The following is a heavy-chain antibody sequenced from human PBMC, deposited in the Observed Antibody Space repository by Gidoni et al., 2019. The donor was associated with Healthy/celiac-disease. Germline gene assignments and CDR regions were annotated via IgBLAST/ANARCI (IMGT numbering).Heavy chain of an antibody. CDR1: GYTFTSYD. D-gene: IGHD6-19*01. J-gene: IGHJ5*02. Sequence: QVQLVQSGAEVKKPGASVKVSCKASGYTFTSYDINWVRQATGQGLEWMGWMNHNSGNTGYAQKFQGRVTMTRNTSISTAYMELSSLRSEDTAVYYCAPIRHSSGWIDPWGQGTLVTVSS. CDR3: APIRHSSGWIDP. V-gene: IGHV1-8*01. CDR2: MNHNSGNT.